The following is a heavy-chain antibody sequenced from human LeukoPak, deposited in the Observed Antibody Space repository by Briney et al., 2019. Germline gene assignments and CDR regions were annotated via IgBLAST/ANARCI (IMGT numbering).Heavy chain of an antibody. J-gene: IGHJ6*03. CDR2: IKQDGSEK. CDR1: GFTFSSYW. D-gene: IGHD3-10*01. Sequence: GGSLRLSCAASGFTFSSYWMSWVRQAPGKGLEWVANIKQDGSEKYYVDSVKGRFTISRDNAKNSLYLQMNSLRAEDTAVYYCARGMVRGVPYYYYYMDVWGKGTTATVSS. V-gene: IGHV3-7*01. CDR3: ARGMVRGVPYYYYYMDV.